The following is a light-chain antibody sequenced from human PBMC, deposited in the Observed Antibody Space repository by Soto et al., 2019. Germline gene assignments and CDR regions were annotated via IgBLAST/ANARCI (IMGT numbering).Light chain of an antibody. J-gene: IGLJ2*01. CDR3: TSFTSRSTMV. CDR1: RSDIGGYNY. CDR2: DVT. V-gene: IGLV2-14*01. Sequence: QSALTQPASVSGRLRQPITISCTGSRSDIGGYNYVSWYQHHPGKAPQLMIYDVTNRPSEVSNRFSRSKSGNTASLTISGLQAEDEADYYCTSFTSRSTMVFGGGTKVTV.